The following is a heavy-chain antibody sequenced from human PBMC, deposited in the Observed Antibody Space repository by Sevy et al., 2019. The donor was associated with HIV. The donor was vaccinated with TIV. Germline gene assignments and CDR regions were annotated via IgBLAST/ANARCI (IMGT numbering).Heavy chain of an antibody. D-gene: IGHD2-2*01. CDR3: AKTINSGGGAVPAANYYYYGMDV. CDR1: EFIFSDYA. J-gene: IGHJ6*02. CDR2: INGKGRST. V-gene: IGHV3-23*01. Sequence: GGSLRLSCAASEFIFSDYAMNWVRQTPGKGLEWVSSINGKGRSTHYADSVEGRLTISRDNSKNTLYLQMNSLRAEDTAVYYCAKTINSGGGAVPAANYYYYGMDVWGQWTTVTVSS.